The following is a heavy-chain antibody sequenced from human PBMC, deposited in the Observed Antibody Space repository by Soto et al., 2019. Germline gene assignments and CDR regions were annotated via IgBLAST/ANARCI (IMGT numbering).Heavy chain of an antibody. D-gene: IGHD3-10*01. CDR2: IKYDGAEK. Sequence: GSLRLSCGAAGFTFSDHWMNCVRQAPGKGLEWVASIKYDGAEKTYVDSVKGRFTISRDNPKNSVYLQMASLRAEDTAVYYCARDGVAPGLYFDHWGQGTPVTVSS. CDR1: GFTFSDHW. V-gene: IGHV3-7*05. CDR3: ARDGVAPGLYFDH. J-gene: IGHJ4*02.